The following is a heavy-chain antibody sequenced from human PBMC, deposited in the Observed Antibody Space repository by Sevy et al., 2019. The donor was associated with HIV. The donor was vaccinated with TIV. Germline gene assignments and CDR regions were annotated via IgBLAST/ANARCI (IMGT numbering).Heavy chain of an antibody. Sequence: GGSLILSCAASGFTFDDYAMHWVRHAPGKGLEWVSGISWNSGSIGYADSVKGRFTISRDNAKNSLYLQMNSLRAEDTALYYCAKDILRGTICGVVIAVEAAFDIWGQGTMVTVSS. D-gene: IGHD3-3*01. CDR1: GFTFDDYA. V-gene: IGHV3-9*01. CDR3: AKDILRGTICGVVIAVEAAFDI. J-gene: IGHJ3*02. CDR2: ISWNSGSI.